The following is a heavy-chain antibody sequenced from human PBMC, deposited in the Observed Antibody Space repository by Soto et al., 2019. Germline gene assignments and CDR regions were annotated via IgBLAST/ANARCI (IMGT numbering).Heavy chain of an antibody. J-gene: IGHJ6*03. V-gene: IGHV3-33*01. CDR2: IWSDGSNK. CDR1: GFTFSSYG. CDR3: AREVADTAMALDYYYIDV. Sequence: QVQLVESGGGVVQPGRSLRLSCAASGFTFSSYGMHWVRQAPGKGLEWVAVIWSDGSNKYYADSVKGRFTISRDNSKNTLYLQMTSLRAEDTAVYYCAREVADTAMALDYYYIDVWGKGTTVTVSS. D-gene: IGHD5-18*01.